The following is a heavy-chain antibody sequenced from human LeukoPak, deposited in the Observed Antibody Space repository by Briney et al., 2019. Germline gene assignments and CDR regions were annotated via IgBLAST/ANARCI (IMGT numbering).Heavy chain of an antibody. V-gene: IGHV1-2*02. Sequence: ASVKVSCKASGYSFADYYMHWVRQAPGQALEWMGWIKPNSGGTRSAQKFQGRVTMTRDTSISTAYMELSSLRYDDTAVYYCATNILVRDIINWFDPWGQGTLVTVSS. J-gene: IGHJ5*02. CDR1: GYSFADYY. D-gene: IGHD3-10*01. CDR3: ATNILVRDIINWFDP. CDR2: IKPNSGGT.